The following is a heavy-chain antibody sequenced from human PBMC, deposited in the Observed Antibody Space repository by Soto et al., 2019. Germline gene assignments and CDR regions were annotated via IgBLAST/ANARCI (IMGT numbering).Heavy chain of an antibody. J-gene: IGHJ5*02. Sequence: QVQLQESGPGLVEPSQTLSLTCTVSGGSINSGGYYWSWIRQHPGKGLEWIGYIYNSGSSYYNPSPKTRVSISKDPFKKQFPLKLGVGEAPGPALFYCGRGYRGKETAPWGPGTLVTLPS. V-gene: IGHV4-31*03. D-gene: IGHD2-15*01. CDR2: IYNSGSS. CDR3: GRGYRGKETAP. CDR1: GGSINSGGYY.